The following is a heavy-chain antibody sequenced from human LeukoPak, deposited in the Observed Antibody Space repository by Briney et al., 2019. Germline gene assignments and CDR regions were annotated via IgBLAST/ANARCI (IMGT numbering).Heavy chain of an antibody. V-gene: IGHV3-30-3*01. CDR1: GFTFSSYA. J-gene: IGHJ6*02. CDR2: ISYDGSNK. CDR3: ARGAHCSGGSCYSWVYYGMDV. Sequence: GGSLRLSCAASGFTFSSYAMHWVRQAPGKGLEWVAVISYDGSNKYYADSVKGRFTISRDNSKNTLYLQMNSLRAEDTAVYYCARGAHCSGGSCYSWVYYGMDVWGQGTTVTVSS. D-gene: IGHD2-15*01.